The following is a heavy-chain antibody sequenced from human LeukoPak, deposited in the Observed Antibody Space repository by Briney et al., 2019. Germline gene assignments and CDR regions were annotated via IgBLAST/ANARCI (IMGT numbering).Heavy chain of an antibody. D-gene: IGHD3-10*01. CDR3: ARLGVLLWFGSRNWFDP. V-gene: IGHV4-34*01. J-gene: IGHJ5*02. CDR2: INHSGST. Sequence: SETLSLTCAVSGGSFSDYDWSWIRQPPGKGLEWIGEINHSGSTNYNPSLKSRVTISVDTSKNQFSLKLSSVTAADTAVYYCARLGVLLWFGSRNWFDPWGQGTLVTVSS. CDR1: GGSFSDYD.